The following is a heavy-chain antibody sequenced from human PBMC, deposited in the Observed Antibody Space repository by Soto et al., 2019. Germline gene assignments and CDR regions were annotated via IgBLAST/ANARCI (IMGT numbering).Heavy chain of an antibody. CDR3: AGAGGNYYFPD. J-gene: IGHJ4*02. CDR1: GFTFSSYA. CDR2: ISGSGGNT. D-gene: IGHD1-26*01. V-gene: IGHV3-23*01. Sequence: PGGSLRLSCAASGFTFSSYAMSWVRQAPGKGLEWVSAISGSGGNTYYADSVKGRFTISRDNAKNTLFLQMNSLRAEDTAVYYCAGAGGNYYFPDRGQGTLVTVSS.